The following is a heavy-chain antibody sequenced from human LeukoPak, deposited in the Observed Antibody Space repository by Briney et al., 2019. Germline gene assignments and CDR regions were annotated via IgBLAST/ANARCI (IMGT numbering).Heavy chain of an antibody. CDR3: AKESLGSGSSYGSYFDC. Sequence: PGGSLRLSCAASGFTFSSYAMSWVRQAPGKGLEWVSAISGSGGSTHYADSVKGRFTISRDNSKNTLYLQMNSLRSEDTAVYSCAKESLGSGSSYGSYFDCWGQGTLVTVSS. D-gene: IGHD1-26*01. V-gene: IGHV3-23*01. CDR1: GFTFSSYA. CDR2: ISGSGGST. J-gene: IGHJ4*02.